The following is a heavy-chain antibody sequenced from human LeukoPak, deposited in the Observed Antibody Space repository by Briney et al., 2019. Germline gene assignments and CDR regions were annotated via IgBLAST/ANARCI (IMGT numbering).Heavy chain of an antibody. J-gene: IGHJ4*02. CDR2: ISGSGGST. V-gene: IGHV3-23*01. D-gene: IGHD5-18*01. CDR1: GFTFSNYA. CDR3: TKETIWLPFDY. Sequence: GGSLRLSCAASGFTFSNYAMSWARQAPGKGLEWVSAISGSGGSTYYADSVKGRFTISRDNSKNTLYLQMNSLRAEDTAVYYCTKETIWLPFDYWGQGALVTVSS.